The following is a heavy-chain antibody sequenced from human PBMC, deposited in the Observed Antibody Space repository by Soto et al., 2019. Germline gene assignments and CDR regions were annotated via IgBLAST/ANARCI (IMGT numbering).Heavy chain of an antibody. V-gene: IGHV1-69*06. CDR1: GGTFNNYL. D-gene: IGHD2-2*01. J-gene: IGHJ4*02. Sequence: SVEASCKASGGTFNNYLVNWVRQAPGQGLEWMGGILPIFATANYAQKFQGRVTITADKSTSTAYMELTSLRSEDTAVYYCAGRCDSTTCLGHFDYWGQGTLVSVSP. CDR3: AGRCDSTTCLGHFDY. CDR2: ILPIFATA.